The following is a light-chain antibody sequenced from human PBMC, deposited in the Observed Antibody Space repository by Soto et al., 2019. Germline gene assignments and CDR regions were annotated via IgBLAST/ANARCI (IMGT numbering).Light chain of an antibody. CDR2: AAS. CDR1: QDISNS. CDR3: QQSYSTPRT. Sequence: DIQMAQSPSSLSASVGDRVTITCQASQDISNSLNWYQQKPGKAPKVLIYAASTLQSGVPSRFSGSGSGTDSTLTISSLQPEDFATYYCQQSYSTPRTFGQGTKVDIK. V-gene: IGKV1-39*01. J-gene: IGKJ1*01.